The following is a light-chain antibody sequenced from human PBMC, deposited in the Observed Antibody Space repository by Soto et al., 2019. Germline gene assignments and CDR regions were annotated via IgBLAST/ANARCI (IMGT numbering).Light chain of an antibody. V-gene: IGLV2-8*01. Sequence: QSALTQPPSASGSPGQSVTISCTGTSSDVGGYKFVSWYQQHPGKAPKLIIYEVSQRPSGVPDRFSASKSGDTASLTISGLQSEDEADYYCCSYAGRYTYVFGTGTKVTVL. CDR2: EVS. J-gene: IGLJ1*01. CDR1: SSDVGGYKF. CDR3: CSYAGRYTYV.